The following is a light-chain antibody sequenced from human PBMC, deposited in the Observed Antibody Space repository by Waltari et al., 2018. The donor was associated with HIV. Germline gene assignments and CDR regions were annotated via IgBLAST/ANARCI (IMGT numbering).Light chain of an antibody. CDR3: CSYARTSTYV. V-gene: IGLV2-23*02. J-gene: IGLJ1*01. CDR2: DVS. CDR1: SSAVAAYNY. Sequence: QSALTQPASVSGSPGQSIPNSCAGTSSAVAAYNYVYWVPQPPGTXXXXXYVHLHTQHPGKAPKLMIYDVSKRPSGVSNRFSGSKSGNTASLTISGLQAEDEADYYCCSYARTSTYVFGTGTKVTVL.